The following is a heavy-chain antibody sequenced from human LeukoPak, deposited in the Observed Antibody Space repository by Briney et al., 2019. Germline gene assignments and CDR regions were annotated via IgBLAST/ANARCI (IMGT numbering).Heavy chain of an antibody. J-gene: IGHJ4*02. V-gene: IGHV1-2*04. D-gene: IGHD3-10*01. Sequence: EASVKVSCKASGYSFTSLDINWVRQAPGQGLEWMGWINPHSGGTHFAQRFQGWVTMTRDTSINTAYMELTRLTSDDAAVYYCARDSGDSNFDFWGXGTLVTVSS. CDR2: INPHSGGT. CDR3: ARDSGDSNFDF. CDR1: GYSFTSLD.